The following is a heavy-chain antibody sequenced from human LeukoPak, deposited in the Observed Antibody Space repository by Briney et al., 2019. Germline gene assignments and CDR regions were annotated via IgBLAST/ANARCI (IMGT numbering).Heavy chain of an antibody. CDR3: ARGSYNTGGAYDV. CDR1: GYTFTDFY. Sequence: ASVKVSCKASGYTFTDFYIHWVRQAPGQGLEWQGWINPAIGGTKYAQKFQDRITMTRDPSISTAYIDLSSLTSDDTAVYFCARGSYNTGGAYDVWGQGTLVTVSS. J-gene: IGHJ4*02. D-gene: IGHD2-8*02. CDR2: INPAIGGT. V-gene: IGHV1-2*02.